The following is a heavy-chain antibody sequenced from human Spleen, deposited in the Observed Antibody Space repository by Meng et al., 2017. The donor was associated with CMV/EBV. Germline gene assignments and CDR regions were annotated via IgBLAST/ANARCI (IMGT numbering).Heavy chain of an antibody. J-gene: IGHJ2*01. D-gene: IGHD2-21*01. CDR1: GNSCSNSS. Sequence: VAGNSCSNSSWGWHRQAPGNGREGSGYSYSSGSTDYTPSLKSRVTISVDTSKGQFSLRLTSVTAADTAVYYCARHTDGLRYWYFDLWGRGTLVTVSS. V-gene: IGHV4-59*01. CDR2: SYSSGST. CDR3: ARHTDGLRYWYFDL.